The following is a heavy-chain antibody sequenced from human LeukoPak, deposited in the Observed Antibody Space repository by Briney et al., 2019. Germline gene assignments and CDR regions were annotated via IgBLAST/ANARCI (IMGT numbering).Heavy chain of an antibody. Sequence: GGSLRLSCAASGFTFSSNAMSWVRHAPGKGLEWVSGISDSGGTTYYADSVKGRFTISRDNSKNSLYLQMNSLRAEDTAVYFCARRGTDYCTPSRCHPNWFAPWGQGTQVTVSS. D-gene: IGHD4-11*01. CDR3: ARRGTDYCTPSRCHPNWFAP. CDR1: GFTFSSNA. CDR2: ISDSGGTT. J-gene: IGHJ5*02. V-gene: IGHV3-23*01.